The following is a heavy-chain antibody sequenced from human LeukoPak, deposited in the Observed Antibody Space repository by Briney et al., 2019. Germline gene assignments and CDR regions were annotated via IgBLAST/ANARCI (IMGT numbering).Heavy chain of an antibody. V-gene: IGHV6-1*01. Sequence: SQTLSPTCAISGDSVSSNSAAWNWIRQSPSRGLEWLVRTYYRSKWYNDYAVSVKSRVTINPDTSKNQFSLQLNSVTPEDTAIYYCAKEVVSRISSWYYFDYWGQGTLVTVSS. CDR1: GDSVSSNSAA. CDR2: TYYRSKWYN. CDR3: AKEVVSRISSWYYFDY. D-gene: IGHD6-13*01. J-gene: IGHJ4*02.